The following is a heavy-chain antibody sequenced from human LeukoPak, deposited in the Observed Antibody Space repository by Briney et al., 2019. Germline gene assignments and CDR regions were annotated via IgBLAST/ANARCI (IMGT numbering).Heavy chain of an antibody. Sequence: ASVKVSCKTSGYTFTDYYLHWVRQAPGQGLEWVGWIHPNTGATHHAQKFQGRLTMTRDTSISTVYMELTRLRSDDTAVYYCTRDMGRYSGYDYDYWGQGTLVTASS. J-gene: IGHJ4*02. CDR3: TRDMGRYSGYDYDY. D-gene: IGHD5-12*01. CDR2: IHPNTGAT. V-gene: IGHV1-2*02. CDR1: GYTFTDYY.